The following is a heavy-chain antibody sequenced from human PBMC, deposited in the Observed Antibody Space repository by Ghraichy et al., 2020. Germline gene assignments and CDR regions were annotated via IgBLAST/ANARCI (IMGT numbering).Heavy chain of an antibody. D-gene: IGHD3-10*01. J-gene: IGHJ4*02. Sequence: GGSLRLSCAPSGFTSSTYTMGWVGQAPGKGLEWFSSISISSGSIFYADSVKGRFTISRDNAKNSLYLQMNSLRDEDTAVYFCARKDFFNSGTYYIPFFDSWGQGTLVTVSS. CDR3: ARKDFFNSGTYYIPFFDS. CDR1: GFTSSTYT. CDR2: ISISSGSI. V-gene: IGHV3-48*02.